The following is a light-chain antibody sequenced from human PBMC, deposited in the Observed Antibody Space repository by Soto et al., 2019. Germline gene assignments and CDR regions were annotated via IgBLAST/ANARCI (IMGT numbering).Light chain of an antibody. CDR3: QHYNSYSEA. J-gene: IGKJ1*01. Sequence: DTQMTQSPSSLSASVGDRVTITCRASQGIRTDLAWYQQKPGKAPKRLIYVASSLQSGVPSRFSGSGSGTEFTLTISSLQPEDFATYYCQHYNSYSEAFGQGTKVELK. V-gene: IGKV1-17*01. CDR2: VAS. CDR1: QGIRTD.